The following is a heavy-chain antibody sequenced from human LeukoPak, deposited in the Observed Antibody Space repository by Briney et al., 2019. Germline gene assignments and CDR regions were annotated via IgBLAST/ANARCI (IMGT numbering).Heavy chain of an antibody. CDR2: ITRSGQTT. CDR1: GFTFSSHA. D-gene: IGHD1-1*01. J-gene: IGHJ3*02. V-gene: IGHV3-23*01. CDR3: ARGGLIQRHAFDI. Sequence: GGSLRLSCVASGFTFSSHAMSWVRQAPGKGLGWVSGITRSGQTTYYADSVKGRFTISRDNAKNSLYLQMNSLRGEDTALYYCARGGLIQRHAFDIWGQGTMVTVSS.